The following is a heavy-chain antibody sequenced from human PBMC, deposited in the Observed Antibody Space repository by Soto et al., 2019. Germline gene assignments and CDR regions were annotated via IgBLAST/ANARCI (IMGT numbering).Heavy chain of an antibody. CDR2: IIPIFGTA. V-gene: IGHV1-69*13. CDR1: GGTFSSYA. J-gene: IGHJ2*01. D-gene: IGHD6-13*01. Sequence: SVKVSCKASGGTFSSYAISWVRQAPGQGLEWMGGIIPIFGTANYAQKFQGRVTITADESTSTAYMELSGLKSEDTAVYYCARVTLPGTHYWYFDLWGRGPLVTVSS. CDR3: ARVTLPGTHYWYFDL.